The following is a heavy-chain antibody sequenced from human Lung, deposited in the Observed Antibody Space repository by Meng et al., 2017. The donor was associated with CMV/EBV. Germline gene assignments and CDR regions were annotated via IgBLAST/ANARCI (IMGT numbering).Heavy chain of an antibody. D-gene: IGHD1-26*01. CDR2: INPDGSEK. J-gene: IGHJ4*02. Sequence: GESXMTSGEAAGFITQSHWMDWVRQAPGKGLELVANINPDGSEKCYVDSVKGRVTISRDSAKNSVFLQMNSLRDDDTAVYYCVRTLSGSENFWGQGTLVTVSS. V-gene: IGHV3-7*03. CDR3: VRTLSGSENF. CDR1: GFITQSHW.